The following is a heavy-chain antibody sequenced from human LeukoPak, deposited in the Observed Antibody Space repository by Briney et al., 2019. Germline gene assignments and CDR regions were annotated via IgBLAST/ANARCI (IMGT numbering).Heavy chain of an antibody. Sequence: ASVKVSCKVSGYTLTELSMHWVRQAPGKGLEWMGGFDPEDGETIYAQKFQGRVTMTEDTSTDTACMELSSLRSEDTAVYYCATENMRDGYNLVSSAYWGQGTLVTVSS. CDR3: ATENMRDGYNLVSSAY. J-gene: IGHJ4*02. CDR2: FDPEDGET. CDR1: GYTLTELS. V-gene: IGHV1-24*01. D-gene: IGHD5-24*01.